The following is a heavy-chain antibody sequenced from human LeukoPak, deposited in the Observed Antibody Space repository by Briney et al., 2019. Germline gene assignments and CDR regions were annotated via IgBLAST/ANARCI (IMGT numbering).Heavy chain of an antibody. CDR1: GFPFSSYW. CDR2: IKQDGSKK. V-gene: IGHV3-7*04. D-gene: IGHD5-24*01. J-gene: IGHJ4*02. CDR3: TRVGYIDEGIDY. Sequence: GGSLRLSCVASGFPFSSYWMTWVRQAPGKGLEWVANIKQDGSKKSYVDSVKGRFTISRDNAKNSLYLQMNSLRAEDTAIYYCTRVGYIDEGIDYWGQGTLVTVSS.